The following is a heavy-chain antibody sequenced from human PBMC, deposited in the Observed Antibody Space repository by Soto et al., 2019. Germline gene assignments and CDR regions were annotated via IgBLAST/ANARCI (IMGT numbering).Heavy chain of an antibody. J-gene: IGHJ4*02. V-gene: IGHV3-21*02. CDR1: GFTFRSYT. D-gene: IGHD3-9*01. CDR2: ISSESTFI. CDR3: ARRTLTGSPTFDY. Sequence: EVQLVESGGGLVKPGGSLRLSCAASGFTFRSYTMNWVRQAPGKGLEWVSFISSESTFIDYADSVKGRVTISRDNAKNSLHLQMNSLRAEDTAVYYCARRTLTGSPTFDYWGQGIVVIVS.